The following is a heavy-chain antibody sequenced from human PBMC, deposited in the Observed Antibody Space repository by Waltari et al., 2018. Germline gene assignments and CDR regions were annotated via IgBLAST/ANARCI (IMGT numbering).Heavy chain of an antibody. CDR3: ARVRFLEWITDY. CDR2: IYYNGST. V-gene: IGHV4-59*01. J-gene: IGHJ4*02. CDR1: GGSISSYY. D-gene: IGHD3-3*01. Sequence: QVQLQESGPGLVKPSETLSLTCHVSGGSISSYYWSWIRQPPGKGLEWIGYIYYNGSTNYNPSLKSRVTISVDTSKNQFSLKLSSVTAADTAVYYCARVRFLEWITDYWGQGTLVTVSS.